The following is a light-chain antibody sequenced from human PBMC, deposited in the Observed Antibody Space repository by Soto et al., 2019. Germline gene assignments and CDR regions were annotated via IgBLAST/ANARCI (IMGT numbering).Light chain of an antibody. J-gene: IGKJ4*02. CDR1: QNVKTR. CDR2: DAF. V-gene: IGKV3-15*01. Sequence: EKVMTQSPATLSVSPGERATLSCRASQNVKTRLAWYQQKPGQAPRLLIYDAFTRATGIPASFSGSASGTECTLPIGSLQSEDFAVYCCQQYDEWPLTFGGGTKVEIK. CDR3: QQYDEWPLT.